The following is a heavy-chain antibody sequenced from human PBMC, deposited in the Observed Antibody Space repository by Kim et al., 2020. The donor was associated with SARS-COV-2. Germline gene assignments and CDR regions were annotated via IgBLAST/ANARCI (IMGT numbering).Heavy chain of an antibody. Sequence: ASVKVSCKASGYTFTDYYIHWVRQAPGQGLDWMGWINPKSGGTSYARKFQGRVTITRDTSISTTYIDLSRLTSDDAAVYYCAKDGPIAAAGNLQSWGQGTLVTVSS. CDR3: AKDGPIAAAGNLQS. V-gene: IGHV1-2*02. CDR1: GYTFTDYY. J-gene: IGHJ4*02. D-gene: IGHD6-6*01. CDR2: INPKSGGT.